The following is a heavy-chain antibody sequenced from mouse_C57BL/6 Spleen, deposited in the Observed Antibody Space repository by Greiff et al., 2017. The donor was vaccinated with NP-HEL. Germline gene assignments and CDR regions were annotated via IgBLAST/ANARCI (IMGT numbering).Heavy chain of an antibody. J-gene: IGHJ4*01. CDR3: AREGDGAIYYYGSSYGMDY. D-gene: IGHD1-1*01. Sequence: QVQLQQPGTELVKPGASVKLSCKASGYTFTSYWMHWVKQRPGQGLEWIGNINPSNGGTNYNEKFKSKATLTVDKSSSTAYMQLSSLTSEDSAVYYCAREGDGAIYYYGSSYGMDYWGQGTSVTVSS. CDR1: GYTFTSYW. V-gene: IGHV1-53*01. CDR2: INPSNGGT.